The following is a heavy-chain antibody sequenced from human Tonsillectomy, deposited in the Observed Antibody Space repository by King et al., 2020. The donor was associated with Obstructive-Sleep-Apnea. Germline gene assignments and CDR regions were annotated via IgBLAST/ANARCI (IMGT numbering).Heavy chain of an antibody. J-gene: IGHJ6*02. CDR2: ISAYNGNT. D-gene: IGHD3-9*01. CDR3: ARLLNIVPLAYYDILTQYYYGMDV. Sequence: QLVQSGAEVKKPGASVKVSCKASGYTFTSYGISWVRQAPGQGLEWMGWISAYNGNTNYAQKLQGRVTMTTDTSTSTAYMELRSLRSDDTDVYYCARLLNIVPLAYYDILTQYYYGMDVWGQGTTVTVSS. V-gene: IGHV1-18*01. CDR1: GYTFTSYG.